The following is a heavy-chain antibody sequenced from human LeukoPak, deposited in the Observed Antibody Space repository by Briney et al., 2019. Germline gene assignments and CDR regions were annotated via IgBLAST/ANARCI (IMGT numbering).Heavy chain of an antibody. CDR2: MNPNSGNT. V-gene: IGHV1-8*01. D-gene: IGHD6-13*01. Sequence: ASVKVSCKASGYTFTSYDINWVRQATGQGLEWMGWMNPNSGNTGYAQKFQGRVTMTRNTSISTAYMELSSLRSEDTAVYYCARTRIAAAGVDYWGQGTLVTVSS. CDR3: ARTRIAAAGVDY. CDR1: GYTFTSYD. J-gene: IGHJ4*02.